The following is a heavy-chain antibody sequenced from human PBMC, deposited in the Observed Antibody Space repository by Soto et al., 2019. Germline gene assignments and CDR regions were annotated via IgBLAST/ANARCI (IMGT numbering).Heavy chain of an antibody. V-gene: IGHV3-33*01. CDR3: ARYGYCSGGMCYSVPVFDY. CDR2: IWCDGSNK. Sequence: QVQLVESGGGVVQPGRSLRLSCAASGFTFSSYGMHWVRQAPGKGLEWVAVIWCDGSNKYYEDSVKGRFTISRDNSANKMYLQMHGLRADDTAVYYCARYGYCSGGMCYSVPVFDYWGQGTMVTVSS. J-gene: IGHJ4*02. D-gene: IGHD2-15*01. CDR1: GFTFSSYG.